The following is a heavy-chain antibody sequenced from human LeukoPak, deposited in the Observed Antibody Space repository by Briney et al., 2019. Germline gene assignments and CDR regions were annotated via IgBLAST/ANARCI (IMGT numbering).Heavy chain of an antibody. D-gene: IGHD3-22*01. V-gene: IGHV1-18*01. CDR2: ISAYNGNT. J-gene: IGHJ4*02. Sequence: ASAKVSCKASGYTFTSYGISWVRQAPGQGLEWMGWISAYNGNTNYAQKLQGRVTMTTDTSTSTAYMELRSLRSDDTAVYYCARDLVEYYYDSSGYYYDYWGQATLLTVSS. CDR3: ARDLVEYYYDSSGYYYDY. CDR1: GYTFTSYG.